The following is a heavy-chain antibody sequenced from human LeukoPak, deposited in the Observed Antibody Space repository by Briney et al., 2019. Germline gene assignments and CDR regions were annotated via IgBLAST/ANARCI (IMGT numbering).Heavy chain of an antibody. CDR3: AKDGDARILAFDY. J-gene: IGHJ4*02. CDR2: ISGSGGST. D-gene: IGHD2-15*01. CDR1: GFTFSSYA. Sequence: GGSLRLSCAASGFTFSSYAMSWVRQAPGKGLEWVSAISGSGGSTYYADSVKGRFTISRDNSKNTLYLQMNSLRAEDTALYYCAKDGDARILAFDYWGQGTLVTVSS. V-gene: IGHV3-23*01.